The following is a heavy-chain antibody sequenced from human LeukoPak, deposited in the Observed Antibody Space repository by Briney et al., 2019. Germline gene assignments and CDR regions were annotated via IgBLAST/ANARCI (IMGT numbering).Heavy chain of an antibody. D-gene: IGHD2-15*01. Sequence: PGGSLRLSCAASGFSFSTYWMHWVRQAPGEGLVWVSRINGDGSTTNYADSVKGRFTISRDNAKNQLFLQMNSLRAEDTAVYYCTRRVDATRWYDPWGQGTLVSVSS. CDR2: INGDGSTT. J-gene: IGHJ5*02. CDR1: GFSFSTYW. V-gene: IGHV3-74*01. CDR3: TRRVDATRWYDP.